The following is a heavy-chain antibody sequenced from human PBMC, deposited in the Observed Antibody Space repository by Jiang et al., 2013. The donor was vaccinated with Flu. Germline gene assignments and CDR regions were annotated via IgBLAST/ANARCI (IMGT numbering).Heavy chain of an antibody. CDR1: GESVSSNNAI. CDR3: VRDGHGDYGFRDP. J-gene: IGHJ5*02. V-gene: IGHV6-1*01. D-gene: IGHD4-17*01. CDR2: TFYRSQWYT. Sequence: SQTLSLTCAISGESVSSNNAIWNWIRQSPSRGLEWLGRTFYRSQWYTDYAVSVKSRIAINPDTSKNQVSLQLNSVTPDDTAVYYCVRDGHGDYGFRDPWGQGTLVTVSS.